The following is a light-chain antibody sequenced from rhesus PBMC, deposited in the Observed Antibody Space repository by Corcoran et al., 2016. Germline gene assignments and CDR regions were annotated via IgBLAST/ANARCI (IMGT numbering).Light chain of an antibody. CDR3: SLYEASDTYI. J-gene: IGLJ1*01. Sequence: QSAPIQYPSVSGSLGQSVTISCTGTSSDIGRYNYVSWYRQQPGTTTKLMMYNVNMRPSGVSDRFSGSKSGNTASLTISGLQAEDDAYSYCSLYEASDTYIFGAGTRLTVL. CDR1: SSDIGRYNY. V-gene: IGLV2-11*01. CDR2: NVN.